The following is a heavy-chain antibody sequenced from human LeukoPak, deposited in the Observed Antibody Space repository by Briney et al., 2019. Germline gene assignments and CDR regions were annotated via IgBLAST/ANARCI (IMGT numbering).Heavy chain of an antibody. CDR3: VRLGLIVVADFHY. CDR2: IGPTDSDR. Sequence: PGGSLRLSCTASGLTFSTSGFNWVRQAPGKGLEWVASIGPTDSDRYHADSIKGRFTISRDNANNFLYLQMNSLRAEDTAVYYGVRLGLIVVADFHYWGQGALLTVSS. V-gene: IGHV3-21*06. J-gene: IGHJ4*02. D-gene: IGHD3-22*01. CDR1: GLTFSTSG.